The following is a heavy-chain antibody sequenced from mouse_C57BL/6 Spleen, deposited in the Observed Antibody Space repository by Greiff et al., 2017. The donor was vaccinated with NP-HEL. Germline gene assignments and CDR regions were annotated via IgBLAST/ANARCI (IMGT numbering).Heavy chain of an antibody. CDR1: GYAFTNYL. D-gene: IGHD2-1*01. J-gene: IGHJ4*01. CDR2: INPGSGGT. V-gene: IGHV1-54*01. Sequence: QVQLQQSGAELVRPGTSVKVSCKASGYAFTNYLIEWVKQRPGQGLEWIGVINPGSGGTNYNEKFKGKATLTADKSSSTAYMQLSSLTSEDSAVYFCARDYGNFWAMDYWGQGTSVTVSS. CDR3: ARDYGNFWAMDY.